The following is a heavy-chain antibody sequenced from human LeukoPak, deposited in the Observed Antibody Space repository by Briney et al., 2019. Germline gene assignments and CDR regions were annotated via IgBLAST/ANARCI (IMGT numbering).Heavy chain of an antibody. J-gene: IGHJ4*02. CDR2: ISYDGSNK. CDR3: ARDADWYYGSGSYYY. Sequence: GGSLRLSCAASGFTFSSYAMHWVRQAPGKGLEWVAVISYDGSNKYYADSVKGRFTISRDNAKNSLYLQMNSLRAEDTAVYYCARDADWYYGSGSYYYWGQGTLVTVSS. CDR1: GFTFSSYA. V-gene: IGHV3-30*04. D-gene: IGHD3-10*01.